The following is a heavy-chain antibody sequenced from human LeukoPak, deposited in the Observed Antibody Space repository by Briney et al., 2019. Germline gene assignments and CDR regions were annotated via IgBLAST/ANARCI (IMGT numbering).Heavy chain of an antibody. V-gene: IGHV3-30*18. CDR2: VSYEGKSQ. Sequence: QAGGSLRLSCATSGFTFSNYGMHGVRQAPGKGLEWVAVVSYEGKSQYYADSVRGRFTISRDNSKNTLYLQMNSLRGEDAAVYYCAKEGTAQISTWYDYWGQGTLVTVSS. D-gene: IGHD6-13*01. CDR1: GFTFSNYG. CDR3: AKEGTAQISTWYDY. J-gene: IGHJ4*02.